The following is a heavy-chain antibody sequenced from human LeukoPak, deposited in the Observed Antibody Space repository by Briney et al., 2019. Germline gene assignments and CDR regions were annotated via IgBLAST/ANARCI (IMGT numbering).Heavy chain of an antibody. CDR2: ISYDGSNK. D-gene: IGHD6-6*01. CDR3: AKDLIGGQLVPRTHHYYYYMDV. Sequence: GGSLRLSCAASGFTFSSHAMHWVRQAPGKGLEWVALISYDGSNKYYADSVKGRFTISRDNSKNTLYLQMNSLRAEDTAVYYCAKDLIGGQLVPRTHHYYYYMDVWGKGTTVTVSS. CDR1: GFTFSSHA. V-gene: IGHV3-30-3*01. J-gene: IGHJ6*03.